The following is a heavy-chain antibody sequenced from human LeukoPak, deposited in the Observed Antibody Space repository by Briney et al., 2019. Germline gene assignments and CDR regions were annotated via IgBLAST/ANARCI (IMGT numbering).Heavy chain of an antibody. D-gene: IGHD4-17*01. V-gene: IGHV3-11*06. J-gene: IGHJ4*02. Sequence: PGGSLRLSCAAAGFTFKDYYMSWLRQAPGKGLEWVSYISSSSSYTNYAGSVKGRFTISRDNAENSLFLQMNSLRAEDTAVYYCARDAPGDNPIDYWGQGTLVTVSS. CDR1: GFTFKDYY. CDR3: ARDAPGDNPIDY. CDR2: ISSSSSYT.